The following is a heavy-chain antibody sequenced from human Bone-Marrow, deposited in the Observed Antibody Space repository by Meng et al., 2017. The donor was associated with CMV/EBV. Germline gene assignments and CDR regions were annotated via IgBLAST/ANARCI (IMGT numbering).Heavy chain of an antibody. J-gene: IGHJ4*02. D-gene: IGHD6-13*01. CDR2: IIPILGIA. CDR1: GGTFSSYT. CDR3: ARVPSIAAPFDY. Sequence: SVKVSCKASGGTFSSYTISWVRQAPGQGLEWMGRIIPILGIANYAQKFQGRVTITADKSTSTAYMELSSLRSEDTAVYYCARVPSIAAPFDYWGQGTLVTVSS. V-gene: IGHV1-69*02.